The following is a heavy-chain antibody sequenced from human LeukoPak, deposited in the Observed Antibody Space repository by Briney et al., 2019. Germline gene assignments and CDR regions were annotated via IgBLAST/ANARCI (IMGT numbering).Heavy chain of an antibody. J-gene: IGHJ2*01. D-gene: IGHD1-1*01. CDR2: FYYSGST. CDR3: VRGRDNADWYFDL. V-gene: IGHV4-59*01. CDR1: GGSIRSYY. Sequence: SETLSLTRTVSGGSIRSYYWSWVRQPPGKGLEWIGYFYYSGSTNYNPSLKSRVTISVDTSKNQFSLKLNSVTAADTAVYYCVRGRDNADWYFDLWGRGTLVTVSS.